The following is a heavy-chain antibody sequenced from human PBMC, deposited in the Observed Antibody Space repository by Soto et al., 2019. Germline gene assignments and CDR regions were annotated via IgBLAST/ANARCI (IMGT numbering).Heavy chain of an antibody. V-gene: IGHV4-4*02. Sequence: ASETLSLTCAVSGGSISSSNWWSWVRQPPGKGLEWIGEIYHSGSTNYNPSLKSRVTISVDKSKNQFSLKLSSVTAADTAVYYCARVPSITMIVVVITGWFDPWGQGTLVTVSS. D-gene: IGHD3-22*01. CDR1: GGSISSSNW. CDR3: ARVPSITMIVVVITGWFDP. J-gene: IGHJ5*02. CDR2: IYHSGST.